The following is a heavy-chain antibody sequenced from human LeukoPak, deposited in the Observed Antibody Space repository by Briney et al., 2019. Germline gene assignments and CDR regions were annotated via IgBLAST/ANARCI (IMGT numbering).Heavy chain of an antibody. J-gene: IGHJ4*02. D-gene: IGHD1-26*01. CDR2: IHHNGDIT. CDR1: GFTLTRHV. Sequence: GGSLRLSCSASGFTLTRHVMHWVRQAPGKALEYVSFIHHNGDITSYADSVRGRFTVSRDNSKNTLFLGLSSLRTDDTAVYYCARDMSGTYSFDYWGQGTLVTVSS. V-gene: IGHV3-64D*06. CDR3: ARDMSGTYSFDY.